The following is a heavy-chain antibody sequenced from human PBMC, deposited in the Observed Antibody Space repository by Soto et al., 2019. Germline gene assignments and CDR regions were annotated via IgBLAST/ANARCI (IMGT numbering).Heavy chain of an antibody. CDR1: GFTFSSFA. CDR3: AKGDRIVVVPAADH. J-gene: IGHJ4*02. CDR2: ISGGGESS. D-gene: IGHD2-2*01. V-gene: IGHV3-23*01. Sequence: EVQLLESGGGLVQPGGSRRLSCEASGFTFSSFAMSWVRQAPGMGLERVSTISGGGESSFYADSVQGRFTISRDKSKNTLYLQMNSLRVEDTAIYYCAKGDRIVVVPAADHWGQGTLVTVSS.